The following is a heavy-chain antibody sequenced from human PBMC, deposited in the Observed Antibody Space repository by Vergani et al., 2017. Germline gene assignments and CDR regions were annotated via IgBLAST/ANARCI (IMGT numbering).Heavy chain of an antibody. CDR1: GYSFTSYW. CDR3: VRLGTRGPSRGMYYYYGMDV. CDR2: IYHGDSDT. Sequence: EVQLVQSGAEVKKPGESLKISCKGSGYSFTSYWIGWVRQMPGKGLEWMGIIYHGDSDTRYSPSFKGKVTISADKSISTAYLQWSSLKASDTAMYYCVRLGTRGPSRGMYYYYGMDVWGQGTTVTVSS. J-gene: IGHJ6*02. V-gene: IGHV5-51*01. D-gene: IGHD1-1*01.